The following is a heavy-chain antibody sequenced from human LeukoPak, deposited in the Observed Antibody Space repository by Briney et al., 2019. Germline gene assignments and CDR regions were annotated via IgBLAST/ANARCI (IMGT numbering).Heavy chain of an antibody. V-gene: IGHV1-8*01. J-gene: IGHJ5*02. Sequence: ASVKVSCKASGYTFTSYDINWVRQATGQGLEWMGWMNPNSGNTGSAQRFQGRVTMTRVTSRSTAYMELRSLTSEDTAVYYCARGPLVRLPSSFDPWGQGTLVTVSS. CDR1: GYTFTSYD. CDR3: ARGPLVRLPSSFDP. D-gene: IGHD3-16*02. CDR2: MNPNSGNT.